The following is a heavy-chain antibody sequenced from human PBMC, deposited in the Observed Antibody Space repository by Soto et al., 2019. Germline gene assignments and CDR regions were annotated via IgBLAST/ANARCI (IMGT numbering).Heavy chain of an antibody. Sequence: PGGSLRLSCAASGYALRDYSMNWVRQAPGKGLEWVSYTGTRRKYTFYADSVRGRFSISRDDARNSVYLQLNSLRDEHTAVYYCVKDRDWAFDIWGQGTMVTVSS. J-gene: IGHJ3*02. CDR3: VKDRDWAFDI. D-gene: IGHD3-9*01. CDR2: TGTRRKYT. V-gene: IGHV3-48*02. CDR1: GYALRDYS.